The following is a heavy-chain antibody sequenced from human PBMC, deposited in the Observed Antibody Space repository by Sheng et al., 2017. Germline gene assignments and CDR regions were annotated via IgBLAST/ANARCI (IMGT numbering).Heavy chain of an antibody. V-gene: IGHV1-18*01. J-gene: IGHJ6*02. CDR2: ISAYNGNT. CDR3: ASSRIAARRYYYYGMDV. D-gene: IGHD6-6*01. CDR1: GYTFTSYG. Sequence: QVQLVQSGAEVKKPGASVKVSCKASGYTFTSYGISWVRQAPGQGLEWMGWISAYNGNTNYAQKLQGRVTMTTDTSTSTAYMELRSLRSDDTAVYYCASSRIAARRYYYYGMDVWGQGTTVTVSS.